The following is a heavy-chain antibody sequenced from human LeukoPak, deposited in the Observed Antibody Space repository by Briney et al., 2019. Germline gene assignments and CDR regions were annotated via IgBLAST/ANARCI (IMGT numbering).Heavy chain of an antibody. V-gene: IGHV4-59*01. J-gene: IGHJ4*02. D-gene: IGHD1/OR15-1a*01. CDR1: GGSISDYS. CDR2: IYYSGST. CDR3: ARERRNNHFDY. Sequence: SETLSLTCTISGGSISDYSWSWIRQPPGKGLEWIGNIYYSGSTNYNPSLKSRVTISVDTSKNQFSLKLSSVTAADTAVYYCARERRNNHFDYWGQGALVTVSS.